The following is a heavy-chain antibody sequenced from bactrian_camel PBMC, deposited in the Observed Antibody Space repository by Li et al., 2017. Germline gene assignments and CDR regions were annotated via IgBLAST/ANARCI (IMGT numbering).Heavy chain of an antibody. CDR1: GFTFSSYY. J-gene: IGHJ4*01. V-gene: IGHV3-2*01. CDR2: IATSSGSA. CDR3: ATEMVTITTMLGYIY. Sequence: QVQLVESGGGLVMPGGSLTLSCAASGFTFSSYYMTWVRQAPGKGLDWVATIATSSGSAYYADSVKGRFTISKDNAKNTVYLQINSLESEDTGLYYCATEMVTITTMLGYIYWGQGTQVTVS. D-gene: IGHD4*01.